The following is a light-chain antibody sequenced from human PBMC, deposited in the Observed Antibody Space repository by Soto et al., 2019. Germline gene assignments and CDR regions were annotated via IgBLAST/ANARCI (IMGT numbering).Light chain of an antibody. CDR2: DVT. CDR3: SSYTSSSTLYV. J-gene: IGLJ1*01. CDR1: SSDVGDNNY. Sequence: QSALTQPASVSGSPGQSITISCTGTSSDVGDNNYVSWYQQHPGKAPKLMIYDVTHRPSGISNRFSGSKSGNTASLTISGLQAEDEADYYGSSYTSSSTLYVFGPGTKLTVL. V-gene: IGLV2-14*01.